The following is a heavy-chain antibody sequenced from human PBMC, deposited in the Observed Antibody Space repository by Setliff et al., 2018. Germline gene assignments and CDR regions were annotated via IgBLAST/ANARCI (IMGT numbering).Heavy chain of an antibody. CDR3: ARSGGIGNYNWDV. Sequence: GVLRLSCVASGFTFSSYCMDWFRQAPGKGLEWVSSISYGSTYIYQSDSVRGRFTISRDDAKKSLYLQMNSLGAEDTAVYYCARSGGIGNYNWDVWGKGTTVTVSS. CDR1: GFTFSSYC. V-gene: IGHV3-21*01. CDR2: ISYGSTYI. J-gene: IGHJ6*03. D-gene: IGHD3-16*01.